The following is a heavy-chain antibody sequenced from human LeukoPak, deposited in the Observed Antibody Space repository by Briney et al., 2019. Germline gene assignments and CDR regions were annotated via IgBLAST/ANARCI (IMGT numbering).Heavy chain of an antibody. Sequence: ASVKVSCKASGYTFTGYYMHWVRQATGQGLEWMGWMNPNSGNTGYAQKFQGRVTMTRNTSISTAYMELSSLRSEDTAVYYCATTLSIAAAEDYWGQGTLVTVSS. CDR3: ATTLSIAAAEDY. J-gene: IGHJ4*02. CDR2: MNPNSGNT. CDR1: GYTFTGYY. D-gene: IGHD6-13*01. V-gene: IGHV1-8*02.